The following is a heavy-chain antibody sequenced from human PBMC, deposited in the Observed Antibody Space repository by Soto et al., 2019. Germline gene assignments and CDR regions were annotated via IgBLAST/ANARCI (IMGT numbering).Heavy chain of an antibody. D-gene: IGHD3-9*01. V-gene: IGHV3-23*01. CDR1: GFTFSSYA. CDR2: ISGSGGST. J-gene: IGHJ4*02. Sequence: EVQLLESGGGLVQPGGSLRLSCAASGFTFSSYAMSWVRQAPGKGLEWVSAISGSGGSTYYADSVKGRFTISRDNSKNPRYLQMNSLSAEDAAVYYCAEDVNNDIVAGYYYYWGQGTLVTVSS. CDR3: AEDVNNDIVAGYYYY.